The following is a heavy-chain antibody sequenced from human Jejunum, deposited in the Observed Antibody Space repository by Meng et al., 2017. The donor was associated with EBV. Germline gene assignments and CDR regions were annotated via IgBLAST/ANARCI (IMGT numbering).Heavy chain of an antibody. J-gene: IGHJ4*02. D-gene: IGHD3-16*01. CDR3: AHRRYLRGSWSFGDFDY. Sequence: ITMEESGPTLVITTQPLTRPCTLSGFSISTNGVGLGWIRQLPGKAPELLALIYWDNDKFYNPSLKSRLTIAKDTSKNQVVLTVTSMDPVDTAIYYCAHRRYLRGSWSFGDFDYWGQGTLVTVSS. V-gene: IGHV2-5*02. CDR2: IYWDNDK. CDR1: GFSISTNGVG.